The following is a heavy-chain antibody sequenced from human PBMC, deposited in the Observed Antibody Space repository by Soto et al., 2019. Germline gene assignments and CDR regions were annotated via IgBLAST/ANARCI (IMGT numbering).Heavy chain of an antibody. V-gene: IGHV1-69*01. CDR3: ARRADYYGRSGYPGYYCYGVDV. CDR2: IIPIFGSA. Sequence: QVQLVQSGAEVKKPGSSVKVSCKASGGTFSSYAISWVRQAPGQGLEWMGGIIPIFGSANYAQTFQGRVTITADESTSTAYMDLGSLRSKDTAVYYCARRADYYGRSGYPGYYCYGVDVWGQGTTVTVSS. J-gene: IGHJ6*02. CDR1: GGTFSSYA. D-gene: IGHD3-22*01.